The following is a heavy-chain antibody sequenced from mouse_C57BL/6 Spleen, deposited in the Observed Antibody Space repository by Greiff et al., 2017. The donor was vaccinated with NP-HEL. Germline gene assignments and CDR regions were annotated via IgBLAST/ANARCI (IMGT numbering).Heavy chain of an antibody. Sequence: EVMLVESGGGLVQPGGSLKLSCAASGFTFSDYYMYWVRQTPEKRLEWVAYISNGGGSTYYPDTVKGRFTISRDNAKNTLYLQMSRLKSEDTAMYYCARHRSNDYAMDYWGQGTSVTVSS. D-gene: IGHD2-5*01. J-gene: IGHJ4*01. CDR3: ARHRSNDYAMDY. V-gene: IGHV5-12*01. CDR2: ISNGGGST. CDR1: GFTFSDYY.